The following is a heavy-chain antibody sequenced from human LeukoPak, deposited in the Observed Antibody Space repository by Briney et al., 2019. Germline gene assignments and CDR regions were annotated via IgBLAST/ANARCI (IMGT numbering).Heavy chain of an antibody. CDR2: IIPIVGMA. CDR1: GDTFSSYA. CDR3: ARSRTIAMAFDY. V-gene: IGHV1-69*04. Sequence: SVKVSCKASGDTFSSYAINWVRQAPGHGLEWMGRIIPIVGMANYAQKFQGRATITADKSTSTAYMELSNLRSEDTAVCYCARSRTIAMAFDYWGQGTLVTVSS. J-gene: IGHJ4*02. D-gene: IGHD6-19*01.